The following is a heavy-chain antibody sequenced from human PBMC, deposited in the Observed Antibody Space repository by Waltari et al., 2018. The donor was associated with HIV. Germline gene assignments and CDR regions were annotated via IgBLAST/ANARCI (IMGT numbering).Heavy chain of an antibody. Sequence: EVQLVESGGGLVQPGGSLRLSCAASGFTFTTYWVHWVRQATGKGLVWVSLINPDGTDTRYADCVKGRFTISRDNAKNTVYLQVNSLRGEDTSVYYCARGKDCGGGTCDGYHYYGMDVWGQGTTVTVSS. D-gene: IGHD2-15*01. J-gene: IGHJ6*02. CDR2: INPDGTDT. CDR3: ARGKDCGGGTCDGYHYYGMDV. V-gene: IGHV3-74*01. CDR1: GFTFTTYW.